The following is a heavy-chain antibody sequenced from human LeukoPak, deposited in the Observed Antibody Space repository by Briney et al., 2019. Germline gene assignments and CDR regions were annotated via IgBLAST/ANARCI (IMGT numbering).Heavy chain of an antibody. CDR1: GFTFSSYW. CDR2: IKQDGSEK. CDR3: ARDGPSSSSVAFDI. Sequence: GSLRLSCAASGFTFSSYWMSWVRQAPGKGLEWVANIKQDGSEKYYVDSVKGRFTISRDNAKNSLYLQMNSLRAEDTAVYYCARDGPSSSSVAFDIWGQGTMVTVSS. J-gene: IGHJ3*02. D-gene: IGHD6-13*01. V-gene: IGHV3-7*01.